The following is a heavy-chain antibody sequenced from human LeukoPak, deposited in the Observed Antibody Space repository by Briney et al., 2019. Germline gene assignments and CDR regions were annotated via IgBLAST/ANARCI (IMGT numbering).Heavy chain of an antibody. CDR1: GFTFSNYG. CDR2: IWYDGSNK. D-gene: IGHD3-10*01. CDR3: ASLGSNYFDY. Sequence: GGSLRLPCAASGFTFSNYGMHWVRQAPGKGLEWVAVIWYDGSNKYYADSVKGRFTISRDNSKNTLYLQMDSLRAEDTAVYYCASLGSNYFDYWGQGTLVTVSS. V-gene: IGHV3-33*01. J-gene: IGHJ4*02.